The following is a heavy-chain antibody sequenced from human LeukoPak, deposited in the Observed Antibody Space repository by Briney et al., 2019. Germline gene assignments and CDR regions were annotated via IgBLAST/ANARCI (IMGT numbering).Heavy chain of an antibody. D-gene: IGHD3-9*01. CDR3: ARGSLLRYFDWDREGAFDI. Sequence: VASVKVSCKASGYTFTGYYMHWVRQAPGQGLEWMGWINPNSGGTNYAQKFQGRVTMTRDTSISTAYMELSRLRSDDTAVYYCARGSLLRYFDWDREGAFDIWGQGTMVTVSS. J-gene: IGHJ3*02. CDR1: GYTFTGYY. CDR2: INPNSGGT. V-gene: IGHV1-2*02.